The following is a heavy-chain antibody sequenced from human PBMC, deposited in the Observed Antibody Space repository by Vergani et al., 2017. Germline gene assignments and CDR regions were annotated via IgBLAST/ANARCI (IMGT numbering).Heavy chain of an antibody. CDR2: ISSSGSTI. D-gene: IGHD3-10*01. V-gene: IGHV3-11*01. Sequence: QVQLVESGGGLVKPGGSLRLSCAASGFTFSDYYMSWIRQAPGKGLEWVSYISSSGSTIYYADSVKSRFTISRDNAKTSLYLQMNSLRAEDTAVYYCARDRRDTVLLWFGELHWFDPWGQGTLVTVSS. CDR3: ARDRRDTVLLWFGELHWFDP. CDR1: GFTFSDYY. J-gene: IGHJ5*02.